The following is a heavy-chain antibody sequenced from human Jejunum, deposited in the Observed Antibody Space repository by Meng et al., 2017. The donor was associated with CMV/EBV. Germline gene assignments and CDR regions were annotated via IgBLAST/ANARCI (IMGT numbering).Heavy chain of an antibody. D-gene: IGHD2-2*01. Sequence: LAMHWVRQTPLKGLEWMGGFDPEAGKTIYPQKFQGRVTMTEDTSRDTAFMELTSLRSDDTAVYYCATRSSGCTATSCFGTWYFDLWGRGTLVTVSS. V-gene: IGHV1-24*01. J-gene: IGHJ2*01. CDR1: LA. CDR3: ATRSSGCTATSCFGTWYFDL. CDR2: FDPEAGKT.